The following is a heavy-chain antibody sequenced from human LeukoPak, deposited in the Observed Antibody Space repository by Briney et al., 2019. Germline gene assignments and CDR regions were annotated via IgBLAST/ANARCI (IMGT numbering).Heavy chain of an antibody. CDR1: GYTFTSHG. V-gene: IGHV1-18*01. CDR3: AKVHCISTNCNHIWTYFDY. J-gene: IGHJ4*02. D-gene: IGHD2-2*01. CDR2: ITVNNGYT. Sequence: ASVKVSCKAAGYTFTSHGFIWLRQAPGQGLEWMGWITVNNGYTKYAQELQGRVTMTTDTSTSTAYMELRSLRSDDTAVYYCAKVHCISTNCNHIWTYFDYWGQGTLVAVSS.